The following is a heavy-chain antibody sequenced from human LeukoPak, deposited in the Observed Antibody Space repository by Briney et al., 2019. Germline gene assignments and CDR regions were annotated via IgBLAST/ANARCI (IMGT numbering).Heavy chain of an antibody. Sequence: PGGSLRLSCAASGLTFTSYWMHWVRHAPGKGLLWVSRINTDGSSTRYADSVKGRFTISRDNAKNTLYLQMNSLRAEGTAVYYCARDTYDSSGYYYGPFDYWGQGTPVTVSS. V-gene: IGHV3-74*01. CDR1: GLTFTSYW. J-gene: IGHJ4*02. CDR2: INTDGSST. D-gene: IGHD3-22*01. CDR3: ARDTYDSSGYYYGPFDY.